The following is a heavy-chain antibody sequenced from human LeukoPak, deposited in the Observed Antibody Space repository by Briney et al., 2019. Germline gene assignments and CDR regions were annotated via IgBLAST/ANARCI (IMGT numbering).Heavy chain of an antibody. CDR3: ARNAVEQQLAYFDY. Sequence: PSETLSLTCTVSGGSISSSSYYWGWIRQPPGKGLVWVASFSYSGSTYYNPSLKSRVSISVDTPKSQFSLKLSSVTAADTAVYYCARNAVEQQLAYFDYWGQGTLVTVSS. CDR2: FSYSGST. J-gene: IGHJ4*02. D-gene: IGHD6-13*01. CDR1: GGSISSSSYY. V-gene: IGHV4-39*01.